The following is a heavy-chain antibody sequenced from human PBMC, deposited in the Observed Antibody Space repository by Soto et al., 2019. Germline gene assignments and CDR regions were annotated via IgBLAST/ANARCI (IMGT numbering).Heavy chain of an antibody. CDR2: IYHSGST. CDR1: GGSISSGGYS. J-gene: IGHJ5*01. V-gene: IGHV4-30-2*01. Sequence: SETLSLTCAVSGGSISSGGYSWSWIRQPPGKGLEWIGYIYHSGSTYYNPSLKSRVTISVDRSKNQFSLKLSSVTAADTAVYYCARDVCSSTSCWGFDSWGQGTLVTVSS. CDR3: ARDVCSSTSCWGFDS. D-gene: IGHD2-2*01.